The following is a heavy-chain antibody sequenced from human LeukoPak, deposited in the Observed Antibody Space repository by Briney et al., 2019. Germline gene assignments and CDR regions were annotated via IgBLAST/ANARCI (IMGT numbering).Heavy chain of an antibody. V-gene: IGHV4-59*08. CDR2: IYYSGST. Sequence: SETLSLTCSVSGGSITSYYWSWIRQPPGKALEWIGYIYYSGSTNYSPSLKSRVTVSVDTSKNQFSLKLRSVTAADTAVYYCARLGGLRYDAFDIWGQGTMVTVSS. CDR1: GGSITSYY. CDR3: ARLGGLRYDAFDI. D-gene: IGHD3-9*01. J-gene: IGHJ3*02.